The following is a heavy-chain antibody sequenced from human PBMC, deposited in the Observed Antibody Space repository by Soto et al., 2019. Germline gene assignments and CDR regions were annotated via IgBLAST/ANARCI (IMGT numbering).Heavy chain of an antibody. Sequence: PSETLSLTCTVSGGSISSGGYSWSWIRQPPGKGLEWIGYIYYSGSTYYNPSLKSRVTISVDTSKNQFSLKLSSVTAADTAVYYCARHLGRRGQIVVENNAFDIWGQGTMVTVSS. CDR3: ARHLGRRGQIVVENNAFDI. D-gene: IGHD3-22*01. CDR1: GGSISSGGYS. CDR2: IYYSGST. J-gene: IGHJ3*02. V-gene: IGHV4-30-2*03.